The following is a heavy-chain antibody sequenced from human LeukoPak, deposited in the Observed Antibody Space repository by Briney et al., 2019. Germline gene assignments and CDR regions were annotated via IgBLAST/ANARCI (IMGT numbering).Heavy chain of an antibody. CDR2: IYYSGST. CDR3: ARAPDYYDSSGYD. D-gene: IGHD3-22*01. Sequence: SETLSLTCTVSGGSISSYYWNWIRQPPGKGLEWIGYIYYSGSTNYDPSLKSRVTISVDSSKNQFSLNLTSVTAADTAVYYCARAPDYYDSSGYDWGQGTLVTVSS. J-gene: IGHJ4*02. V-gene: IGHV4-59*08. CDR1: GGSISSYY.